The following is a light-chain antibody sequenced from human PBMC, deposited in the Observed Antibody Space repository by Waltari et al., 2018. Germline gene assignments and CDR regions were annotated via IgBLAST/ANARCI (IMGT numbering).Light chain of an antibody. J-gene: IGKJ1*01. V-gene: IGKV4-1*01. CDR3: QQYYSVPRT. CDR2: WAS. Sequence: DIDMTQSPDSLAVSLGERATINCKSSQSVLYSPANKNYLGWVQQQPGQLPKLLIYWASMRESGVPDRFSGSGSGTDFTLTINNLQAEDVAVYYCQQYYSVPRTFGQGTKVEIK. CDR1: QSVLYSPANKNY.